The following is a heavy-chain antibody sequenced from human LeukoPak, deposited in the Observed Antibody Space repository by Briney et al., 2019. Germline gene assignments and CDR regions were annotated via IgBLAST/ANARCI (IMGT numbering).Heavy chain of an antibody. Sequence: PGGSLRLSCAASGFIFSSYAMSWVRQAPGKGLEWVSTISGSGGSTYYADSVKGRFTISRDNSKNTVYLQMNSLRAEDTAVYYCARDRLGDYDHSGYYDKWGQGTLVTVSS. V-gene: IGHV3-23*01. CDR3: ARDRLGDYDHSGYYDK. CDR2: ISGSGGST. D-gene: IGHD3-22*01. J-gene: IGHJ4*02. CDR1: GFIFSSYA.